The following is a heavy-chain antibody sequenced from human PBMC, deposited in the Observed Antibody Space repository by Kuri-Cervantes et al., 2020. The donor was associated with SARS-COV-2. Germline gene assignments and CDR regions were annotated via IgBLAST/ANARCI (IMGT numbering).Heavy chain of an antibody. CDR2: INNSGST. CDR1: GGSFSGYY. V-gene: IGHV4-34*01. D-gene: IGHD3-16*01. J-gene: IGHJ6*02. CDR3: ARATRGRDSHGLDYYGMDV. Sequence: SETLSLTCAVYGGSFSGYYWSWIRQPPGKGLEWIGEINNSGSTNYNPSLKSRVTISVDTSKNQFSLKLSSVTAADTAVYYCARATRGRDSHGLDYYGMDVWGQGTTVTVSS.